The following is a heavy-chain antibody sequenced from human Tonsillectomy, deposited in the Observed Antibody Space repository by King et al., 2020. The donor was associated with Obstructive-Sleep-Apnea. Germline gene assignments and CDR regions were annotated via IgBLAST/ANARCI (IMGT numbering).Heavy chain of an antibody. CDR2: IRYDGSNK. CDR3: AKDRLMERVGATWAGCYLDY. D-gene: IGHD1-26*01. J-gene: IGHJ4*02. V-gene: IGHV3-30*02. Sequence: QLVQSGGGVVQPGGSLRLSCAASGFTLSSYAMHWVRQAPGKGLEWVAFIRYDGSNKYYADSVKGRFTISRDNSKNTLYLQMNSLRAEDTAVYYCAKDRLMERVGATWAGCYLDYWGQGTLVTVSS. CDR1: GFTLSSYA.